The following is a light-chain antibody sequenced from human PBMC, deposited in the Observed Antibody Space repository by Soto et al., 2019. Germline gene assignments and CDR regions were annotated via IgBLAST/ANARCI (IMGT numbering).Light chain of an antibody. CDR1: QSISSW. Sequence: DIQMTQSPSTLSASVGDRVTITCRASQSISSWLAWYQQKPGKAPKLLIYDASSLESGVPSRFSGSGSGTEFTLTISSLGPDDFATYYCQQYNSYSSTFGQGTKVEIK. CDR3: QQYNSYSST. CDR2: DAS. J-gene: IGKJ1*01. V-gene: IGKV1-5*01.